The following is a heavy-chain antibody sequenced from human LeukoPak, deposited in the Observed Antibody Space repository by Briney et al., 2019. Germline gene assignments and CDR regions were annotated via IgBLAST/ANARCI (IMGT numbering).Heavy chain of an antibody. CDR2: IYWDDAK. D-gene: IGHD3-22*01. Sequence: TLSLTCTVSGGSISSGSSFWTWIRQPPGKALEWLALIYWDDAKRYSPSLKSRLTITKDTSKNQVVLTMTNMDPVDTATYYCAHLSYYGSPGSKQIDSWGQGTLVTVSS. CDR1: GGSISSGSSF. CDR3: AHLSYYGSPGSKQIDS. J-gene: IGHJ5*01. V-gene: IGHV2-5*08.